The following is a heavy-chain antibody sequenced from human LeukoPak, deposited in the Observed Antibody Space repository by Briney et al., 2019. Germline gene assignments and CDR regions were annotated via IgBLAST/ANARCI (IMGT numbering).Heavy chain of an antibody. Sequence: GSLSLSCAASGFTFSSHWMTWIRQVPGKGLEFVASIKQGGSDKYYADTVKGRITVYTANAKISLKLQMDSARDGDADVYYCARGPNSCDRADYLDSWGQGTKVTVSS. J-gene: IGHJ4*02. CDR1: GFTFSSHW. CDR2: IKQGGSDK. D-gene: IGHD2-2*01. V-gene: IGHV3-7*01. CDR3: ARGPNSCDRADYLDS.